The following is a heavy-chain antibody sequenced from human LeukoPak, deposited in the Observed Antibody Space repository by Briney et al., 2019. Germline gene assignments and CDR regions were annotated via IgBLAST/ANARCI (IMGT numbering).Heavy chain of an antibody. D-gene: IGHD1-1*01. Sequence: SETLSLTCTVSGGPISSYYWSWIRQPPGKGMEWDGYIYYSGSTNYNPSLKSRVTISVDTSKNQFSLKLSSVTAADTAVYYCARDRNTGTEGGRDYYGMDVWGQGTTVTVSS. CDR1: GGPISSYY. CDR3: ARDRNTGTEGGRDYYGMDV. J-gene: IGHJ6*02. V-gene: IGHV4-59*01. CDR2: IYYSGST.